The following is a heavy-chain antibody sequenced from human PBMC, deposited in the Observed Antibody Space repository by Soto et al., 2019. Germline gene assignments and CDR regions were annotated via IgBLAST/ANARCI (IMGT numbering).Heavy chain of an antibody. D-gene: IGHD2-2*01. CDR1: GFTFSSYA. J-gene: IGHJ4*02. Sequence: EVQLLESGGGLVQPGGSLRLSCAASGFTFSSYAMNWVRQAPGKGLEWVSAVSGDGGETYYADSVKGRFTISRDNSKNTLFLQMNRLRVEDTAFYYCARRSTSCCQNFDCWGQGTLVTVSS. CDR2: VSGDGGET. CDR3: ARRSTSCCQNFDC. V-gene: IGHV3-23*01.